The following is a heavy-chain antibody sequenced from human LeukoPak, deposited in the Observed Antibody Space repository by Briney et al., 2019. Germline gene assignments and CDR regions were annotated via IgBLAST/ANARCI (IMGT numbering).Heavy chain of an antibody. D-gene: IGHD4-11*01. V-gene: IGHV1-18*01. J-gene: IGHJ5*02. CDR3: ARELYRDSLPVSWFDP. CDR1: GYTFTSYG. Sequence: ASVKVPCKASGYTFTSYGISWVRQAPGQGLEWMGWISDYNGNTNYAQKLQGRVTMTTDTSTSTAYMELRSLRSDDTAVYYCARELYRDSLPVSWFDPWGQGTLVTVSS. CDR2: ISDYNGNT.